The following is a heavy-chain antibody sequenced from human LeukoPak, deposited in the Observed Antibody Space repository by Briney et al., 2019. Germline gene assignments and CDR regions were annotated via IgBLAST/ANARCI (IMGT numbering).Heavy chain of an antibody. V-gene: IGHV3-21*01. Sequence: KAGGSLRLSCAASGFTFSSYSMNWVRQAPGKGLEWVSSISSSSSYIYYADSVKGRFTISRDNAKNSLYLQMNSLRAEDTAVYYCARGSRVLRFLEWFPYYFDYWGQGTLVTVSS. J-gene: IGHJ4*02. CDR2: ISSSSSYI. CDR1: GFTFSSYS. CDR3: ARGSRVLRFLEWFPYYFDY. D-gene: IGHD3-3*01.